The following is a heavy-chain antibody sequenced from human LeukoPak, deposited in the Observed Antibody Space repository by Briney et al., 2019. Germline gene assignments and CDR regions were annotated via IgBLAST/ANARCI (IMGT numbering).Heavy chain of an antibody. CDR2: TARGRT. D-gene: IGHD1-1*01. V-gene: IGHV3-23*01. CDR3: AELNDRINWFDP. Sequence: GGSLGLSCAASGFTFHIYDMSWVRQAPGKGLEWVSTTARGRTNYADSVKGRFIVSTDNSQKTLFLRMNRLRVEDTAIYYCAELNDRINWFDPWGQGTLVTVSS. CDR1: GFTFHIYD. J-gene: IGHJ5*02.